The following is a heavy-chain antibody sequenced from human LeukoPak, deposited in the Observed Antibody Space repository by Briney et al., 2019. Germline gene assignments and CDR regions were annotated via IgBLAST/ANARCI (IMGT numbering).Heavy chain of an antibody. J-gene: IGHJ3*02. CDR1: GFTISTNY. Sequence: GGSLRLSCAASGFTISTNYMSWVRQAPGKGLEWVSVMYTGGSTYYADSVKGRFTISRDNSKNTLYLQINSLRAEDTAVYYCAKEPIWNDKVSDAFAIWGQGTMVTVSS. CDR2: MYTGGST. CDR3: AKEPIWNDKVSDAFAI. V-gene: IGHV3-53*01. D-gene: IGHD1-1*01.